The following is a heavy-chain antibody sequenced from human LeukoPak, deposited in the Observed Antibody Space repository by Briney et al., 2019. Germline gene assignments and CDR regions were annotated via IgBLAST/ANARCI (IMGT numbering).Heavy chain of an antibody. Sequence: GGSLRLSCAASGFTFSNYAMHWVRQAPGKGLEWVSLISSGGTYEYYADSVKGRFTIPRDNSKNTLYLQLNSLRAEDTAVHYCARDSTYYYDSGSSGPHYFDNWGQGTLVTVSS. CDR3: ARDSTYYYDSGSSGPHYFDN. J-gene: IGHJ4*02. V-gene: IGHV3-30*01. CDR1: GFTFSNYA. D-gene: IGHD3-10*01. CDR2: ISSGGTYE.